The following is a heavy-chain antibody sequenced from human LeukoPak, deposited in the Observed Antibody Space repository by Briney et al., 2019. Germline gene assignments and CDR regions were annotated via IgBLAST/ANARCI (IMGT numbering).Heavy chain of an antibody. CDR2: FDPEDVEA. D-gene: IGHD4-11*01. CDR3: ASLHLMTTETPNWFDP. Sequence: GASVKVSCKVSGYTLTELSMHWVRQAPGKGLEWMGGFDPEDVEAIYAQKFQGRVTMTEDTSTDTAYMELSRLKSEDTAVYYCASLHLMTTETPNWFDPWGQGTLVTVSS. V-gene: IGHV1-24*01. J-gene: IGHJ5*02. CDR1: GYTLTELS.